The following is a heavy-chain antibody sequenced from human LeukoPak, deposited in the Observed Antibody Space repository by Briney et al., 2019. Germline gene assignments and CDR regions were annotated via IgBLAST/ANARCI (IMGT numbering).Heavy chain of an antibody. V-gene: IGHV1-8*01. Sequence: ASVKVSCKASGYTFTSYDINWVRQATGQGLEWMGWMNPNSGNTGYAQKFQGRVTMTRNTSISTAYTELSSLRSEDTAVYYCARHFGYYDSSGYYSDVGFDYWGQGTLVTVSS. CDR1: GYTFTSYD. CDR2: MNPNSGNT. D-gene: IGHD3-22*01. J-gene: IGHJ4*02. CDR3: ARHFGYYDSSGYYSDVGFDY.